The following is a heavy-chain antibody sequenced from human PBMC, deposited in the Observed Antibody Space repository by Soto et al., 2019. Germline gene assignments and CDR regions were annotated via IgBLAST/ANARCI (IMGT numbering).Heavy chain of an antibody. J-gene: IGHJ4*02. CDR2: INTDGSST. CDR1: GFTFSTYW. CDR3: SREGGWIGY. V-gene: IGHV3-74*01. Sequence: EVQLVESGGGLVQPGGSLRLSCAASGFTFSTYWMHWVRQAPGKGLVWVSRINTDGSSTTYADSVKGRFTISRDNSKNTGELRMICLRAEETAGYYCSREGGWIGYWGQGTLVTVSS. D-gene: IGHD6-19*01.